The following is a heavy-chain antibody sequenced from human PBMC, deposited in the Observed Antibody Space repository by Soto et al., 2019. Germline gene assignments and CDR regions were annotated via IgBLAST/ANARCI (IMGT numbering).Heavy chain of an antibody. J-gene: IGHJ6*02. CDR1: GDSISSASYF. D-gene: IGHD4-17*01. CDR3: ARGGDDYGDYGRFYYYYGMDV. Sequence: PSETLSLTCTVSGDSISSASYFWGWIRQPPGKGLEWIGSVYFVGNSYYNPSLKSRVSISVDASKNQFSLKLSSVTAADTAVYYCARGGDDYGDYGRFYYYYGMDVWGQGTTVTVSS. V-gene: IGHV4-39*07. CDR2: VYFVGNS.